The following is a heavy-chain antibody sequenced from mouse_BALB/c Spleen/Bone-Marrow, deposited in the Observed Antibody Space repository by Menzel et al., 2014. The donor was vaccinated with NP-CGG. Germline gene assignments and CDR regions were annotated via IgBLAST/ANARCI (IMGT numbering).Heavy chain of an antibody. CDR3: SRHYDSTPSDAVDY. CDR2: INPSNGGT. D-gene: IGHD2-4*01. V-gene: IGHV1S81*02. J-gene: IGHJ4*01. CDR1: GHTFTNYY. Sequence: QLQQSGAELVKPGASVKLSCKASGHTFTNYYIYWVQQRPGQGLEWIGGINPSNGGTKFNEKFKNKATLTIDKSSSTAYIQLSSLTSEDTAVYYCSRHYDSTPSDAVDYWGQGPSVNVSS.